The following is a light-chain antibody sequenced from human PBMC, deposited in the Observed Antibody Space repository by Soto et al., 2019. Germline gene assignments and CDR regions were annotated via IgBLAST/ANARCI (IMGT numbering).Light chain of an antibody. CDR1: SSDVGGYKY. CDR2: EVS. J-gene: IGLJ1*01. V-gene: IGLV2-14*01. Sequence: QSALTQPASVSGSPGKSITISCTGTSSDVGGYKYVSWYQQHPGKAPKLMIYEVSNRPSGVSNRFSGSKSGNTASLTISGLQAEDEADYYCSSYSTSSTYVFGGGTKVTVL. CDR3: SSYSTSSTYV.